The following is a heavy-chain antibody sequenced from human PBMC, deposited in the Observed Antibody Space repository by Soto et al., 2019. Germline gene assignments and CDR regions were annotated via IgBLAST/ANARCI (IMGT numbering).Heavy chain of an antibody. D-gene: IGHD4-17*01. CDR3: ARDYGEGAWFDP. V-gene: IGHV1-69*12. CDR1: GGTFSSYA. Sequence: QVQLVQSGAEVRKPGSSVKVSCKASGGTFSSYAIRWVRQAPGPGLEWMGGIIPIFGTANYAQKFQGRVTITADESTSTADMERSSLTSEDTAVYYCARDYGEGAWFDPWGQGTLVTVSS. J-gene: IGHJ5*02. CDR2: IIPIFGTA.